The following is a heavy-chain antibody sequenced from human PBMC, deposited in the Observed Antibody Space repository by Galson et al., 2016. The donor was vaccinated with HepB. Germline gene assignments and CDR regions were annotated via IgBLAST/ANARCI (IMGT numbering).Heavy chain of an antibody. CDR3: AKVIPSTIIIINALDF. Sequence: LRLSCAASGFTFSSYAMSWVRQAPGKGLEWVSSLSHNGGGAYYAESVKGRFTISRDNSKNTLYLQMNSLRAEDTAVYYCAKVIPSTIIIINALDFWGQGTLVTVSS. J-gene: IGHJ4*02. D-gene: IGHD3/OR15-3a*01. CDR2: LSHNGGGA. V-gene: IGHV3-23*01. CDR1: GFTFSSYA.